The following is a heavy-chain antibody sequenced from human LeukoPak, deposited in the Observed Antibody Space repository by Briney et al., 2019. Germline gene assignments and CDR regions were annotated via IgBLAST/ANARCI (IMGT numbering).Heavy chain of an antibody. D-gene: IGHD1-7*01. Sequence: ETLSLTCTVSGGSISSYYWSWVRQAPGKGLEYVSAISSNGGSTYYANSVKGRFTISRDNSKNTLYLQMGSLRAEDMAVYYCASSPPSGTTWYFDLWGRGTLVTVSS. CDR3: ASSPPSGTTWYFDL. CDR2: ISSNGGST. CDR1: GGSISSYY. V-gene: IGHV3-64*01. J-gene: IGHJ2*01.